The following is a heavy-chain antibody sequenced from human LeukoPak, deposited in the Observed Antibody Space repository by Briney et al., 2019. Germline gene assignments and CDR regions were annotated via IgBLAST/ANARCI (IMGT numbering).Heavy chain of an antibody. V-gene: IGHV1-2*06. J-gene: IGHJ5*02. Sequence: ASVKVSCKASGFTFTGYYIHWVRQAPGHGLEWMGRVNPNSGDTNYAQNFQGRVTMTRDTSISTAYMEPSGLRSDDTAVYYCARSYCGGDCYSDNWFDPWGQGTLVTVSS. D-gene: IGHD2-21*02. CDR2: VNPNSGDT. CDR1: GFTFTGYY. CDR3: ARSYCGGDCYSDNWFDP.